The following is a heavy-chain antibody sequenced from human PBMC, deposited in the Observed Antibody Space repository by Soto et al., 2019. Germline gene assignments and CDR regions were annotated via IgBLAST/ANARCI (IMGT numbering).Heavy chain of an antibody. V-gene: IGHV1-2*04. CDR3: ARESWSTRSYWYFDL. J-gene: IGHJ2*01. CDR2: INPNSGGT. CDR1: GYTFTGYY. D-gene: IGHD6-13*01. Sequence: QVQLVQSGAEVKKPGASVKVSCKASGYTFTGYYMHWVRQAPGQGLEWMGWINPNSGGTNYAQKFQGWVTMTRDTAISTAYMELSRLRSDDTAVYYCARESWSTRSYWYFDLWGRGTLVTVSS.